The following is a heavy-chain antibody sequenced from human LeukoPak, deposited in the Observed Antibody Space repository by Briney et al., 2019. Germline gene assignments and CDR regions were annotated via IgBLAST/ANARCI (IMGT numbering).Heavy chain of an antibody. J-gene: IGHJ4*02. CDR2: IYPGDSDT. V-gene: IGHV5-51*01. D-gene: IGHD2-2*01. CDR1: GYSFTSYW. CDR3: ARIPTSNSIPQAYYFDY. Sequence: GESLKISCKGSGYSFTSYWIGWVRQMPGKGLEWMGIIYPGDSDTRYSPSFQGQVTISADKSISTAYLQWSSLKASDTAMYYCARIPTSNSIPQAYYFDYWGQGTLVTVSS.